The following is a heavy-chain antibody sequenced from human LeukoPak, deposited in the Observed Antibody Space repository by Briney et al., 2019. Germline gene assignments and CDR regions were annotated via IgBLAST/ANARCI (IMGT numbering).Heavy chain of an antibody. J-gene: IGHJ4*02. CDR2: IYYSGST. V-gene: IGHV4-59*01. CDR3: ARVWKDSSSWYEWRIPRIFDY. Sequence: SETLSLTCTVSGGSISSYYWSWIRQPPGKGLEWIGYIYYSGSTNYNPSLKSRVTISVDTSKNQFSLKLSSVTAADTAVYYCARVWKDSSSWYEWRIPRIFDYWGQGTLVTVSS. CDR1: GGSISSYY. D-gene: IGHD6-13*01.